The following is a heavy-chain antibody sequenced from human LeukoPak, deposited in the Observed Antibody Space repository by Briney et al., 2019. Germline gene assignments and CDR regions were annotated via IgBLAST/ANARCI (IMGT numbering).Heavy chain of an antibody. V-gene: IGHV3-30*18. CDR2: ISYDGSNK. CDR3: AKAAREEAKYYYYYYGMDV. CDR1: GFTFSSYG. Sequence: GGSLRLSCAASGFTFSSYGMRWVRQAPGKGLEWVAVISYDGSNKYYADSVKGRFTISRDNSKNTLYLQMNSLRAEDTAVYYCAKAAREEAKYYYYYYGMDVWGQGTTVTVSS. D-gene: IGHD5-24*01. J-gene: IGHJ6*02.